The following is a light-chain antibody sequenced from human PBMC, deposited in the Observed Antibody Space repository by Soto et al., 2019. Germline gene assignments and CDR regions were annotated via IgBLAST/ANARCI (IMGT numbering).Light chain of an antibody. V-gene: IGKV1-27*01. CDR3: QKYNSAPRT. CDR1: QDINNY. J-gene: IGKJ1*01. CDR2: AAS. Sequence: DIQMTQSPSSLSASVGDRVTITCRASQDINNYLAWYQVQPGKGPKLLIYAASTLQSGVPPRFSGSGSGTDFTLTISSLQPEDVATYFCQKYNSAPRTFGQGTRVEI.